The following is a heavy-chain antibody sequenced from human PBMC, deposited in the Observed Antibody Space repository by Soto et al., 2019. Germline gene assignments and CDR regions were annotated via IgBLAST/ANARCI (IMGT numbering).Heavy chain of an antibody. CDR2: TDSSGDST. Sequence: EVQLLESGGGLVQAGGSLRLSCEGSGFTFSSYAMGWVRQAPGKGLEWVSSTDSSGDSTYYADSVKGRFTMSRDKSKNTLHLQMNSLRDDDTAVYYCARPSSGWENWFDPWGQGTLVTVSS. CDR3: ARPSSGWENWFDP. J-gene: IGHJ5*02. CDR1: GFTFSSYA. D-gene: IGHD6-19*01. V-gene: IGHV3-23*01.